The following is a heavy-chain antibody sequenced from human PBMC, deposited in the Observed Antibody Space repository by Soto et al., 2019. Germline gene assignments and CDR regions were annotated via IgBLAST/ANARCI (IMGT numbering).Heavy chain of an antibody. CDR3: ARDGMEQLLTVYYYYYGMDV. D-gene: IGHD2-2*01. CDR1: GYTFTSYG. V-gene: IGHV1-18*01. Sequence: GASVKVSCKASGYTFTSYGISWVRQAPGQGLEWMGWISAYNGNTNYAQKLQGRVTMTTDTSTSTAYMELRSLRSDDTAVYYCARDGMEQLLTVYYYYYGMDVWGQGTTVTVSS. CDR2: ISAYNGNT. J-gene: IGHJ6*02.